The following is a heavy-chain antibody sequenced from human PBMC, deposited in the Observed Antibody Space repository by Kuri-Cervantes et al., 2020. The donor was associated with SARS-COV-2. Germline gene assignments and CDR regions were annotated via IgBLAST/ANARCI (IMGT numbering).Heavy chain of an antibody. CDR3: ARTPASITGTYMDV. CDR1: GGSISSGDYY. V-gene: IGHV4-30-4*08. D-gene: IGHD1-7*01. Sequence: LRLSCTVSGGSISSGDYYWSWIRQPPGKGLEWIGYIYYSGGTYYNPSLKSRVTISVDTSKNQFSLKLSSVTAADTAVYYCARTPASITGTYMDVWGKGTTVTVSS. CDR2: IYYSGGT. J-gene: IGHJ6*03.